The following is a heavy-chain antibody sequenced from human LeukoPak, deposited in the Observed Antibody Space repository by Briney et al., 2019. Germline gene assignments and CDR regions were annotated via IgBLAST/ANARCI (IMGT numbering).Heavy chain of an antibody. D-gene: IGHD2-15*01. CDR3: VKDGGASAPYGLDV. Sequence: GGSLRLSCAASGFIFSAFDIHWVRQAPGKGPEWLAVISSDGNEYYGEIMKGRFTISRDNSKNMVFLQINSLRLEDTALYVCVKDGGASAPYGLDVWGQGTMVSVSP. V-gene: IGHV3-30*18. CDR1: GFIFSAFD. CDR2: ISSDGNE. J-gene: IGHJ3*01.